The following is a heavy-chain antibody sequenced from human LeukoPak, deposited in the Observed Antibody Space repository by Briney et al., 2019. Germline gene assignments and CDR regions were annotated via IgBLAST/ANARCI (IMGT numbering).Heavy chain of an antibody. V-gene: IGHV4-59*01. J-gene: IGHJ4*02. CDR3: ARIMEDGDYFDY. CDR1: GGSISSYY. Sequence: SSETLSLTCTVSGGSISSYYWSWIRQPPGKGLEWVGYIYYSGSTNYNPSLKSRVTISLDTSKNQFSLKLRSVTAADTAVYYCARIMEDGDYFDYWGQGTLVTVSS. CDR2: IYYSGST. D-gene: IGHD2-8*01.